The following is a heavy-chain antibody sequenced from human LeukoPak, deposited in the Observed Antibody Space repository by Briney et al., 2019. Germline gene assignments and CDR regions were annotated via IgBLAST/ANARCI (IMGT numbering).Heavy chain of an antibody. V-gene: IGHV4-61*01. J-gene: IGHJ3*02. CDR2: IYYSGST. CDR3: ARVEHNAFDI. D-gene: IGHD1-26*01. CDR1: GGSVSSGSYY. Sequence: SETLSLTCSVSGGSVSSGSYYWSWIRQPPGKGLEWIGYIYYSGSTNYNPSLKSRVTISVDTSKNQFSLKLSSATAADTALYYCARVEHNAFDIWGQGTMVTVAS.